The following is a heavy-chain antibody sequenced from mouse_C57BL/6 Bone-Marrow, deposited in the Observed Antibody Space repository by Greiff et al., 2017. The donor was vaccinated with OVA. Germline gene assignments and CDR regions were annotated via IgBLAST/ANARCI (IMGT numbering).Heavy chain of an antibody. CDR1: GYTFTSYW. Sequence: QVQLQQPGAELVMPGASVKLSCKASGYTFTSYWMHWVKQRPGQGLEWIGEIDPSDSYTNYNQKFKGKSTLTVDKSSSTAYMQLSSLTSEDSAVYYCARGDEYGSSFYYAMDYWGQGTSVTVSS. V-gene: IGHV1-69*01. CDR2: IDPSDSYT. CDR3: ARGDEYGSSFYYAMDY. J-gene: IGHJ4*01. D-gene: IGHD1-1*01.